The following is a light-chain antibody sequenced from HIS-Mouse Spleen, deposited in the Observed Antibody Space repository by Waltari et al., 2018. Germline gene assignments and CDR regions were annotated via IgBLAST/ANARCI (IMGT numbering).Light chain of an antibody. J-gene: IGLJ2*01. CDR2: EGS. V-gene: IGLV2-23*03. CDR1: SSDVGSSNL. CDR3: CSYAGSSTFVV. Sequence: QSALTQPASVSGSPGQSITISCTGTSSDVGSSNLFSWYQQHPGKAPKLMIYEGSKRPSGVSNRFSGSKSGNTASLTISGLQAEDEADYYCCSYAGSSTFVVFGGGTKLTVL.